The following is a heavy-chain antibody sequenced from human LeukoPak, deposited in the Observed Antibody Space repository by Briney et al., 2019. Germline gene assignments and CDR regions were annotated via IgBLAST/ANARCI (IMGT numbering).Heavy chain of an antibody. V-gene: IGHV3-7*01. J-gene: IGHJ4*02. CDR2: INQDGSEK. D-gene: IGHD3-22*01. CDR1: RFTFSNFW. Sequence: PGGSLRLSCAVSRFTFSNFWMNWVRQAPGKGLEWVANINQDGSEKYYVDSVKGRFTISRDNAKNSLYLQMNNLRGEDTAVYYCARGHYYDFDWGQGTLVTVSS. CDR3: ARGHYYDFD.